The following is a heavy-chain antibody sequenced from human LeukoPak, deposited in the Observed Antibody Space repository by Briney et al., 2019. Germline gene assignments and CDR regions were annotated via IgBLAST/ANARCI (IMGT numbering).Heavy chain of an antibody. D-gene: IGHD2-15*01. V-gene: IGHV1-18*01. CDR1: GYTFTSYG. Sequence: ASVKLSCTASGYTFTSYGIIWIRQAPGPGLEGMGWITAYKGNTNYAQKLQGRVTMPTDTSTSTAYMELRSLRSDDTAVYYCARVYGQLVVAATFDAFDIWGQGTMVTVSS. CDR3: ARVYGQLVVAATFDAFDI. CDR2: ITAYKGNT. J-gene: IGHJ3*02.